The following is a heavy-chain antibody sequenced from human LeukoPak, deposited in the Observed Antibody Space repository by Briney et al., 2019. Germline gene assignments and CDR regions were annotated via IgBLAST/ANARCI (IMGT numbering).Heavy chain of an antibody. CDR2: IYYSGST. CDR1: GYSISSGYY. D-gene: IGHD3-9*01. J-gene: IGHJ4*02. CDR3: ARHRGDILTGYCDY. Sequence: SETLSLTCTVSGYSISSGYYWSWIRQPPGKGLEWIGYIYYSGSTNYNPSLKSRVTISVDTSKNQFSLKLSSVTAADTAVYYCARHRGDILTGYCDYWGQGTLVTVSS. V-gene: IGHV4-59*08.